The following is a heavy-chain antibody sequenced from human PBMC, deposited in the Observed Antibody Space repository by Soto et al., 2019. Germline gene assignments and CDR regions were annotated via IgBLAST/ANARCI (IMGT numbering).Heavy chain of an antibody. CDR1: SGSFNDYY. Sequence: SETLSLTCTFYSGSFNDYYWACIRQAPGKGLEWIVEINHSGSTNYNPSLKSRVTISVDTSKAQVSLKMTSVTAADTAVYYCAISQYDSWSGNYYYYGIDVWGEGPTVTVSP. V-gene: IGHV4-34*01. J-gene: IGHJ6*04. CDR2: INHSGST. D-gene: IGHD3-3*01. CDR3: AISQYDSWSGNYYYYGIDV.